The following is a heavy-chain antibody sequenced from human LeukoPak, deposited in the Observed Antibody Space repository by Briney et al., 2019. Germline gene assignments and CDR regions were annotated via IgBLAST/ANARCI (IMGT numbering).Heavy chain of an antibody. CDR1: GFTFSDYY. V-gene: IGHV3-11*01. Sequence: AGGSLRLSCAASGFTFSDYYMSWIRQAPGKGLEWVSYISSSGSTIYYADSVKGRFTISRDNAKNSLYLQMNSLTSDDTAVYFCARSDYNDYRGLGFWGQGTLVTVSS. CDR2: ISSSGSTI. J-gene: IGHJ4*02. CDR3: ARSDYNDYRGLGF. D-gene: IGHD4-11*01.